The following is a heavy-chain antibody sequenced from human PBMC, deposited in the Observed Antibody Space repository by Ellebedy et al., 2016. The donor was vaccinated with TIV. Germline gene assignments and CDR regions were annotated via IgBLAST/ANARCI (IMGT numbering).Heavy chain of an antibody. CDR1: GYTFTSYY. D-gene: IGHD3-22*01. J-gene: IGHJ4*02. V-gene: IGHV1-46*01. CDR2: INPSGGST. CDR3: AMSMIVELDY. Sequence: ASVKVSXKASGYTFTSYYMHWVRQAPGQGLEWMGIINPSGGSTSYAQKFQGRVTMTRDTSTSTVYMELSSLRSEDTAVYYSAMSMIVELDYWGQGTLVTVSS.